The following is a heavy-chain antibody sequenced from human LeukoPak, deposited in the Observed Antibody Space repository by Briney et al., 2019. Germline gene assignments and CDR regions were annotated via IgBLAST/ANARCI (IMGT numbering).Heavy chain of an antibody. D-gene: IGHD6-19*01. V-gene: IGHV1-2*02. CDR2: INPNSGGT. Sequence: ASVKVSCKASGYTFTGYYMHWVRQAPGQGLESMGWINPNSGGTNYAQKFQGRVTMTRDTSISTAYMELSRLRSDDTAVYYCARGWSSGWYRTPSVYWGQGTLVTVSS. CDR3: ARGWSSGWYRTPSVY. CDR1: GYTFTGYY. J-gene: IGHJ4*02.